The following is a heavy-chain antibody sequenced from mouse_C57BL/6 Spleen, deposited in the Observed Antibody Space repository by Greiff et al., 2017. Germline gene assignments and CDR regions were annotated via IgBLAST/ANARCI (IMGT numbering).Heavy chain of an antibody. V-gene: IGHV1-26*01. D-gene: IGHD2-1*01. CDR3: ARGGRGNYEGY. CDR2: INPNNGGT. J-gene: IGHJ2*01. CDR1: GYTFTDYY. Sequence: VQLQQSGPELVKPGASVKISCKASGYTFTDYYMNWVKQSHGKSLEWIGDINPNNGGTSYNQKFKGKATLTVDKSSSTAYMELRSLTSEDSAVYYCARGGRGNYEGYWGQGTTLTVSS.